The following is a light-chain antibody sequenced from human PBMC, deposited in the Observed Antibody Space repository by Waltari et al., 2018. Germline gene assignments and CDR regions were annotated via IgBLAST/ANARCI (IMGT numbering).Light chain of an antibody. V-gene: IGLV3-21*02. CDR2: DDT. J-gene: IGLJ2*01. Sequence: SVVLSQPPSVSAAPGQTATISGGKNNIEKTYVQWYQQRPGQAPELVVYDDTDRPAGIPERFSGSSSGNTATLTISRVEAGDEADYYCQVWDSDSDHVLFGGGTRLTVL. CDR1: NIEKTY. CDR3: QVWDSDSDHVL.